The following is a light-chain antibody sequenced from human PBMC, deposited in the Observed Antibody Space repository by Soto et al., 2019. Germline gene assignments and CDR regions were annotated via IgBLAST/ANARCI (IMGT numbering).Light chain of an antibody. J-gene: IGLJ2*01. V-gene: IGLV2-23*02. Sequence: QSALTQPASVSGSPGQSITISCTGTSSDIGGYNLVSWYQQHPGKAPKLIIYEASERPSGVSDRFSGSRSGNTASLTISTLQGEDEADYSCCSFAGGATFVFGGGTKLTVL. CDR2: EAS. CDR1: SSDIGGYNL. CDR3: CSFAGGATFV.